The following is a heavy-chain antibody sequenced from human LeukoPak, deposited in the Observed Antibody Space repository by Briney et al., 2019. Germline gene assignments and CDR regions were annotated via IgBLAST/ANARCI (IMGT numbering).Heavy chain of an antibody. CDR3: ARAFNDAFDI. Sequence: PGGSLRLSCAASGFTFRDYYMTWIRQAPGKGLEWVSYISNSGTKIYNADSVKGRFTISRDNAKNSLYLQMNSQRAEDTAMYYRARAFNDAFDIWGQGTMVTVSS. V-gene: IGHV3-11*04. J-gene: IGHJ3*02. CDR1: GFTFRDYY. CDR2: ISNSGTKI.